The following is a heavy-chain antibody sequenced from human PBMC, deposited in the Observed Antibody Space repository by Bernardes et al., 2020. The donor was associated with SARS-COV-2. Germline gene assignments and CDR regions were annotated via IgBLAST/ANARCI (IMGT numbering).Heavy chain of an antibody. CDR3: AKGRDTLGYFYYGMDV. CDR1: GFIFSNFA. Sequence: GVSLRLSCAASGFIFSNFAMNWVRQAPGKGPEWISAISSSGCGTHYSASVKSRFTISRDNYKYTLYLQMISLRAEDAAVYYCAKGRDTLGYFYYGMDVWGHGTTFTVSS. V-gene: IGHV3-23*01. CDR2: ISSSGCGT. D-gene: IGHD3-9*01. J-gene: IGHJ6*02.